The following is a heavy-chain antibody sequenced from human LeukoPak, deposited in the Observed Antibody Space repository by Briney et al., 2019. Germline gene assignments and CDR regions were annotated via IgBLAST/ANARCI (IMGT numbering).Heavy chain of an antibody. D-gene: IGHD5-12*01. V-gene: IGHV1-69*04. CDR1: GGTFSSYA. CDR2: IIPIFGIA. J-gene: IGHJ5*02. CDR3: ASAGGYDIQPNNWFDP. Sequence: SVKVSCKASGGTFSSYAISWVRQAPGQGLEWMGRIIPIFGIANYAQKIQGRVTITADKSTSTAYMELSSLRSEDTAVYYCASAGGYDIQPNNWFDPWGQGTLVTVSS.